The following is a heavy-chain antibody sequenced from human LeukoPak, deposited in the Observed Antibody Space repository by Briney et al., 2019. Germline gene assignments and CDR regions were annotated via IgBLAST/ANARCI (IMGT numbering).Heavy chain of an antibody. D-gene: IGHD6-6*01. J-gene: IGHJ4*02. V-gene: IGHV5-51*01. CDR1: GYSFTSYW. CDR3: ARSVLGSLSLFDC. CDR2: IYPGDSDT. Sequence: GESLKISCKGSGYSFTSYWIGWVRQMPGKGLEWMGIIYPGDSDTRYSPSFQGQVPISADKSISTAYLQWSSLKASATAMYYCARSVLGSLSLFDCWGQGTLVTVSS.